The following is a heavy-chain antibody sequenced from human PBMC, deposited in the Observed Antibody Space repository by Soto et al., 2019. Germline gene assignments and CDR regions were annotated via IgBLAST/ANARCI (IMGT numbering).Heavy chain of an antibody. CDR3: ARGDYGQYDAYNWFDP. D-gene: IGHD3-10*01. CDR2: VCPGGRT. Sequence: QVRLQQWGAGLVRPSETLSLTCAVYGGSFNNYCWSWIRQPPGKGLEWIGEVCPGGRTNYSPTLKREVRIAVEGSKNQSSLRLTSVTVADTAVYYCARGDYGQYDAYNWFDPWGQGNLVILAS. CDR1: GGSFNNYC. V-gene: IGHV4-34*02. J-gene: IGHJ5*02.